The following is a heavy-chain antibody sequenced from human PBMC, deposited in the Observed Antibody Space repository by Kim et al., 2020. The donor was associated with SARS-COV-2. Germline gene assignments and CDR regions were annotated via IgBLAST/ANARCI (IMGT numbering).Heavy chain of an antibody. V-gene: IGHV3-21*01. CDR2: ISSSSSYI. CDR1: GFTFSSYS. Sequence: GGSLRLSCAASGFTFSSYSMNWVRQAPGKGLEWVSSISSSSSYIYYADSVKGRFTISRDNAKNSLYLQMNSLRAEDTAVYYCARDRSAAAGTFDYWGQGTLVTVSS. J-gene: IGHJ4*02. CDR3: ARDRSAAAGTFDY. D-gene: IGHD6-13*01.